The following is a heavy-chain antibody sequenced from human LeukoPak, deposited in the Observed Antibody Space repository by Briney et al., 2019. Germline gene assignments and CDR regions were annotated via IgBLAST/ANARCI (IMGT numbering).Heavy chain of an antibody. Sequence: GGSLRLSCAASGFTFSSYVMSWFRQAPGKGLEWVSAISGSGGSIYYADSVKGRSTISRDNSKDTLYLQMNSLRAEDKAVYYCAKGYSSGWYDADFDSWGQGTLVTVSS. J-gene: IGHJ4*02. CDR1: GFTFSSYV. CDR2: ISGSGGSI. D-gene: IGHD6-19*01. CDR3: AKGYSSGWYDADFDS. V-gene: IGHV3-23*01.